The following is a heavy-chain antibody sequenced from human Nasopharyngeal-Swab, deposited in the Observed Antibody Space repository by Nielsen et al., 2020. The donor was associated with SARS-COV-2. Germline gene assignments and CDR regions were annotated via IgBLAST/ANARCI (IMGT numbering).Heavy chain of an antibody. CDR1: GFSVNNNH. D-gene: IGHD5-24*01. Sequence: GESLKISCAASGFSVNNNHMNWIRQAPGKGLESVSVIYGGGTTEYADSVRGRFTISRDRSGNTLYLQMNSLRADDTAIYYCARDPRGDGYSFFDYWGQGTEVTVSS. V-gene: IGHV3-53*01. J-gene: IGHJ4*02. CDR3: ARDPRGDGYSFFDY. CDR2: IYGGGTT.